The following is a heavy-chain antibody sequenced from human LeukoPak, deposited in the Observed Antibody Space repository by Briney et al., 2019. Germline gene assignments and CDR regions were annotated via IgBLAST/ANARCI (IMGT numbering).Heavy chain of an antibody. Sequence: PGGSLRLSCAASGFTFSSYGMHWVRQAPGKGLEWVAFIRYDGSNKYYADSVKGRFTISRDNSKNTLYLQMNSLRAEDTAVYYCAKAPGSGSYLGPHWGQGTLVTVSS. V-gene: IGHV3-30*02. J-gene: IGHJ4*02. CDR3: AKAPGSGSYLGPH. CDR1: GFTFSSYG. D-gene: IGHD3-10*01. CDR2: IRYDGSNK.